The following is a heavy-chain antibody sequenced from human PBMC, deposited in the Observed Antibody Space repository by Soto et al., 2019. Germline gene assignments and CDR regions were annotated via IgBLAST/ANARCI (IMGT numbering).Heavy chain of an antibody. J-gene: IGHJ6*02. CDR1: GGSISSGGYY. CDR2: IYYSGST. V-gene: IGHV4-31*03. D-gene: IGHD3-3*01. CDR3: ARDYDFWSGYYLTYGMDV. Sequence: KASETLSLTCTVSGGSISSGGYYWSWIRQHPGKGLEWIGYIYYSGSTYYNPSLKSRVTISVDTSKNQFSLKLSSVTAADTAVYYCARDYDFWSGYYLTYGMDVWGQGTTVTVSS.